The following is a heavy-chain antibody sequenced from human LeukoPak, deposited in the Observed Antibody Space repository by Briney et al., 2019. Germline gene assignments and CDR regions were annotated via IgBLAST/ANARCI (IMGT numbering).Heavy chain of an antibody. J-gene: IGHJ6*03. D-gene: IGHD5-12*01. CDR3: ARDIVATIGYYYMDV. V-gene: IGHV1-46*01. Sequence: GASVKVSCKASGYTFTSYYMHWVRQAPGQGLEWMGIINPSGGSTSYAEKFQGRVTMTRDMSTSTVYMELNSLRSEDTAVYYCARDIVATIGYYYMDVWGKGTTVTVSS. CDR1: GYTFTSYY. CDR2: INPSGGST.